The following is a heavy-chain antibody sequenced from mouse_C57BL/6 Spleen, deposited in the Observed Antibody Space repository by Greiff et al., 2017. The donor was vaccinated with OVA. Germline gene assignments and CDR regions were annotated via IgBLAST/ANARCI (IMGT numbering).Heavy chain of an antibody. CDR3: ARDGYYYAMDY. CDR1: GFTFSSYA. CDR2: ISDGGSYT. V-gene: IGHV5-4*01. J-gene: IGHJ4*01. Sequence: EVKLVESGGGLVKPGGSLKLSCAASGFTFSSYAMSWVRQTPEKRLEWVATISDGGSYTYYPDNVKGRFTISRDNAKNNLYLQMSHPKSEDTAMYYCARDGYYYAMDYWGQGTSVTVSS.